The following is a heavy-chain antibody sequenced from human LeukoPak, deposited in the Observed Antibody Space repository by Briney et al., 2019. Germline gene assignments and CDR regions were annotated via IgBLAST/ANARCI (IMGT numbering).Heavy chain of an antibody. D-gene: IGHD3-10*01. J-gene: IGHJ3*02. V-gene: IGHV1-2*02. CDR1: GYTFTGYY. CDR2: INPNSGGT. CDR3: ARGGTMVRGVVAAFDI. Sequence: GASVKVSFKASGYTFTGYYMHWVRQAPAQGLEWMGWINPNSGGTNYAQKFQGRVTMTRDRSISTAYMELRRLRSDDTAVYHCARGGTMVRGVVAAFDIWGQGTMVTVSS.